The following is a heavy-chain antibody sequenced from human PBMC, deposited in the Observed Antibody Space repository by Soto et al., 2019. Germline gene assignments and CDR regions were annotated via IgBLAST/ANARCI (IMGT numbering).Heavy chain of an antibody. D-gene: IGHD3-22*01. J-gene: IGHJ6*03. CDR1: GGSISSYY. V-gene: IGHV4-59*01. Sequence: SETLSLTCTVSGGSISSYYWSWIRQPPGKGLEWIGYIYYSGSTNYNPSLKSRVTISVNTSKNQFSLKLSSVTAADTAVYYCARGLFFHYYYYMDVWGKGTTVTVSS. CDR2: IYYSGST. CDR3: ARGLFFHYYYYMDV.